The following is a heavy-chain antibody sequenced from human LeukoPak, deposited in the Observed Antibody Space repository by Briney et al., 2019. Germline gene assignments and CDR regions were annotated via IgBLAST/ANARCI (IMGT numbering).Heavy chain of an antibody. CDR3: ARRAGAYSHPYDY. CDR2: IRYDGTKK. V-gene: IGHV3-30*02. D-gene: IGHD4/OR15-4a*01. J-gene: IGHJ4*02. CDR1: EFTFSNFG. Sequence: GGSLRLSCAASEFTFSNFGMHWVRQAPGQGLEWVAFIRYDGTKKYYADSVKGRFTISRDNSKNTLYLQMNSLRAEDTAVYYCARRAGAYSHPYDYWGQGTLVTVSS.